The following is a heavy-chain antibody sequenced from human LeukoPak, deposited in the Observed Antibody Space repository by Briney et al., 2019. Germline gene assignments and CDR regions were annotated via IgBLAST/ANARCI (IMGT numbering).Heavy chain of an antibody. CDR2: INHSGST. D-gene: IGHD2-2*01. V-gene: IGHV4-39*07. Sequence: SETLSLTCTVSGGSISSSSYYWGWIRQPPGKGLEWIGEINHSGSTNYNPSLKSRVTISVDTSKNQFSLKLSSVTAADTAVYYCARDRRYCSSTSCYLTAHNWFDPWGQGTLVTVSS. CDR3: ARDRRYCSSTSCYLTAHNWFDP. J-gene: IGHJ5*02. CDR1: GGSISSSSYY.